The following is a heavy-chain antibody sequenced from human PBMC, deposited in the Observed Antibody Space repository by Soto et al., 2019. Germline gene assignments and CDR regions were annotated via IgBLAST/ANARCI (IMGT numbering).Heavy chain of an antibody. D-gene: IGHD2-21*02. Sequence: GSLRLSCAASGFTFSDYYMSWIRQAPGKGLEWVSYISGSGSTIYYADSVKGRFTISRDNSKNSLYLQMNSLRAEDTAVYYCAKDKYCGGDCYGNYYYYGMDVWGQGTTVTVSS. CDR1: GFTFSDYY. CDR2: ISGSGSTI. J-gene: IGHJ6*02. CDR3: AKDKYCGGDCYGNYYYYGMDV. V-gene: IGHV3-11*01.